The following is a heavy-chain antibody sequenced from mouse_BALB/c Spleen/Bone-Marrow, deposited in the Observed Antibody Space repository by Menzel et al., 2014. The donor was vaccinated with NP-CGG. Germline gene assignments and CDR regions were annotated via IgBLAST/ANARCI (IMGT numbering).Heavy chain of an antibody. CDR2: ISSGSSTI. D-gene: IGHD1-1*01. CDR1: GFTFSSFG. Sequence: EVKLMESGGGLVQPGGSRKLSCAASGFTFSSFGMHWVRQAPEKGLEWVAYISSGSSTIYYADTVKGRSTISRDNPKNTLFLQMTSLRSEDTAMYYCARSYYGSSYYFDYWGQGTTLTVSS. CDR3: ARSYYGSSYYFDY. J-gene: IGHJ2*01. V-gene: IGHV5-17*02.